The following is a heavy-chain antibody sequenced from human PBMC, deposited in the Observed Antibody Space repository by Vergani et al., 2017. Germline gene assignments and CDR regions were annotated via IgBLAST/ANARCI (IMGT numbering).Heavy chain of an antibody. CDR3: AGDSAGYVWGSDEAWFDP. CDR2: IYHSGGT. V-gene: IGHV4-38-2*02. CDR1: GYYISSGYY. J-gene: IGHJ5*02. Sequence: QVQLQESGPGLVKPSETLSLTCTVSGYYISSGYYWGWIRQPPGKGLEWIGGIYHSGGTYYNPSLKSRVTISVDTSKYQFSLKLSSVTAADTAMYYCAGDSAGYVWGSDEAWFDPWGQGTLVTVSS. D-gene: IGHD3-16*01.